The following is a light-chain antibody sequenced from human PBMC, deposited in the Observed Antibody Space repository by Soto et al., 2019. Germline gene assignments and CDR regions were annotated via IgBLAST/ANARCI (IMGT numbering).Light chain of an antibody. CDR3: QQRSNWPPAT. Sequence: EIVLTQSPATLSLSPGERATLSCRASQSVSSYLAWYQQKPSQAPRLLIYDASNRATGIPARFSGSGSGTDFTLTISSLEPEDFAVYYCQQRSNWPPATFGQGTKVEIK. V-gene: IGKV3-11*01. J-gene: IGKJ1*01. CDR2: DAS. CDR1: QSVSSY.